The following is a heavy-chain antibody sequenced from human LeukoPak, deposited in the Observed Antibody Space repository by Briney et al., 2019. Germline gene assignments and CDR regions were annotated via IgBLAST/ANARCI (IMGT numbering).Heavy chain of an antibody. CDR3: ARETIFAHYGMDV. CDR2: INSDGSST. J-gene: IGHJ6*02. Sequence: WGSLRLSCAASGFTFSSYWMHWVRQAPGKGLVWVSRINSDGSSTSYADSVKGRFTISRDNAKNTLYLQMNSLRAEDTAVYYCARETIFAHYGMDVWGQGTTVTVSS. CDR1: GFTFSSYW. D-gene: IGHD3-3*01. V-gene: IGHV3-74*01.